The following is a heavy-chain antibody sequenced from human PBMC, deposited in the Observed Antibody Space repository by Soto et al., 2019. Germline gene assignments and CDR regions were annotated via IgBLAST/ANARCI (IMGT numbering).Heavy chain of an antibody. D-gene: IGHD6-6*01. CDR2: ISSSSSYI. V-gene: IGHV3-21*01. J-gene: IGHJ4*02. Sequence: PGGSLRLSCAASGFTFSSYSMNWVRQAPGKGLEWVSSISSSSSYIYYADSVKGRFTISRDNAKNSLYLQMNSLRAEDTAVYYCASSSSSSTYYFDYWGQGTLVTVSS. CDR3: ASSSSSSTYYFDY. CDR1: GFTFSSYS.